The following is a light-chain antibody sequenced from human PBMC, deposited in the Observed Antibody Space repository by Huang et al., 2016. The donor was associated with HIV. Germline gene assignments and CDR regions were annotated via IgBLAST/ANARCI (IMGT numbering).Light chain of an antibody. J-gene: IGKJ4*01. Sequence: EIVLTQSPVTLSLSPGDRATLSCRASQSIGTYLAWYQQKSGQAPRLLIYDVSNRAAGVPARFSASGSETDFTLTIASLDPDDFAIYHCQQRSKWPLTCGGGTKVEMK. CDR3: QQRSKWPLT. CDR1: QSIGTY. CDR2: DVS. V-gene: IGKV3-11*01.